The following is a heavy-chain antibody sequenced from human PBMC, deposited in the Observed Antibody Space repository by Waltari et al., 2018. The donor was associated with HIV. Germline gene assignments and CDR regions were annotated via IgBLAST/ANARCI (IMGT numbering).Heavy chain of an antibody. J-gene: IGHJ4*02. Sequence: VYLVESGGGLVQPGRSLRLSCAPSGFTFDDYALHWVRQVPGKGLEWVSGIAWNSGKIEYADSVKGRFTISRDNARNSLYLQMNSLRPEDSALYFCARRSAAGMRGYFDNWGQGTLVTVSS. D-gene: IGHD6-13*01. CDR3: ARRSAAGMRGYFDN. CDR1: GFTFDDYA. CDR2: IAWNSGKI. V-gene: IGHV3-9*01.